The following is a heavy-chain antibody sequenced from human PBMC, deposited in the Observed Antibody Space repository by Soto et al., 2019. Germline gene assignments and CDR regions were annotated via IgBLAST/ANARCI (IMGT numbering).Heavy chain of an antibody. D-gene: IGHD3-9*01. CDR3: AKEGYDILIYYGMDV. V-gene: IGHV3-23*01. CDR2: ISGSGGST. J-gene: IGHJ6*02. CDR1: GLTFSSYA. Sequence: GGSLRLSCAASGLTFSSYAMSWVRQAPGKGLEWVSAISGSGGSTYYADSVKGRFTISRDNSKNTLYLQMNSLRAEDTAVYYCAKEGYDILIYYGMDVWGQGTTVTVSS.